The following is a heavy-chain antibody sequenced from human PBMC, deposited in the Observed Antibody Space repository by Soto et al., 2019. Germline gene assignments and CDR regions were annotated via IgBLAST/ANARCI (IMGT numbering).Heavy chain of an antibody. Sequence: GGSLRLSCAASGFTFSSYAMSWVRQAPGKGLEWVSAISGSGGSTYYADSVKGRFTISRDNSKNTLYLQMNSLRAEDTAVYYCARPDYGDYECFDYWGQGTLVTVSS. V-gene: IGHV3-23*01. CDR1: GFTFSSYA. CDR2: ISGSGGST. D-gene: IGHD4-17*01. CDR3: ARPDYGDYECFDY. J-gene: IGHJ4*02.